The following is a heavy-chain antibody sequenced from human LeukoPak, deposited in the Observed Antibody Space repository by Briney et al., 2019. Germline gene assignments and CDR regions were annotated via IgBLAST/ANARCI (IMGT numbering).Heavy chain of an antibody. CDR3: ARGLGTYCGGDCYDYYLGY. CDR2: IYYSGST. J-gene: IGHJ4*02. D-gene: IGHD2-21*02. V-gene: IGHV4-31*03. Sequence: SQTLSLTCTVSGRSISSGGYYWSWIRQHPGKGLEWIGYIYYSGSTYYNPSLKSRVTISVDTSKNQFSLKLSSVTAADTAVYYCARGLGTYCGGDCYDYYLGYWGQGTLVTVSS. CDR1: GRSISSGGYY.